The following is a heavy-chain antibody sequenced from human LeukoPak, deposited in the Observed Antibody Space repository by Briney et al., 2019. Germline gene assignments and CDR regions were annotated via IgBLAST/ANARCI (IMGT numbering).Heavy chain of an antibody. CDR1: GFTFNNFW. CDR2: VNPDGSST. CDR3: AREYGSSILPIDY. J-gene: IGHJ4*02. D-gene: IGHD3-10*01. V-gene: IGHV3-74*01. Sequence: GGSLRLSCAASGFTFNNFWMHWVRQTPGKGLVWVSRVNPDGSSTNYADSVKDRFTISRDNADNVLYLQMNSLGAEDTAVYYCAREYGSSILPIDYWGQGTRVTVSS.